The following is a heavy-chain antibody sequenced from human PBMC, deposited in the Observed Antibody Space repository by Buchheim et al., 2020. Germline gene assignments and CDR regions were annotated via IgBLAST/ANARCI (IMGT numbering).Heavy chain of an antibody. J-gene: IGHJ4*02. CDR1: GFTFSNSW. D-gene: IGHD6-19*01. Sequence: EVQLLESGGGLVQPGGSLRLSCAGSGFTFSNSWMHWVRQAPGKGLEWVAAIKQGGSGIHYVDSVKGRCTISRDNAKNSLYLQVSSLRAEDTAIYYGVRGRGWTRDYWGQGIL. CDR2: IKQGGSGI. V-gene: IGHV3-7*01. CDR3: VRGRGWTRDY.